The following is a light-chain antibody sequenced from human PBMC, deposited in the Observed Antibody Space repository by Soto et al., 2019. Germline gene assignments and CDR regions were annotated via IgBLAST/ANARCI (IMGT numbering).Light chain of an antibody. CDR3: QKYNNWPLT. Sequence: EIVMTQSPATLSVSPGETATLSCRASQSVGSNLAWYQQKPGQAPRLLIYADSTRATSIPDRLSGSGSGTELNLTISSLQSEDFAVYYCQKYNNWPLTCGGGTKVDIK. CDR1: QSVGSN. CDR2: ADS. V-gene: IGKV3-15*01. J-gene: IGKJ4*01.